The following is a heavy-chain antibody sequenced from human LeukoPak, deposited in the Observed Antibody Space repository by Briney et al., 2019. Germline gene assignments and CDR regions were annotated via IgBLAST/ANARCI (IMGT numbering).Heavy chain of an antibody. J-gene: IGHJ4*02. CDR1: GYTFTSYG. D-gene: IGHD2-15*01. Sequence: GAPVKVSCKASGYTFTSYGISWVRQAPGQGLEWMGWISAYNGNTNYAQKLQGRVTMTTDTSTSTAYMELRSLRSDDTAVYYCARAGWWPLRDTAPFDYWGQGTLVTVSS. CDR2: ISAYNGNT. V-gene: IGHV1-18*01. CDR3: ARAGWWPLRDTAPFDY.